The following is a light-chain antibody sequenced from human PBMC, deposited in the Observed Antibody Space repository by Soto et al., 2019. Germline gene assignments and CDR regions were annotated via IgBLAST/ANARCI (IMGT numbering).Light chain of an antibody. CDR2: EVS. J-gene: IGLJ2*01. CDR1: SSDVGAYNY. CDR3: SSYAGNNIWGV. Sequence: QSVLTQPPSASGSPGQWVTISCTGTSSDVGAYNYVSWYQQHPGKAPKLMIYEVSKRPSGVPDRFSGSKSGNTASLTVSGLQAEDEADYYCSSYAGNNIWGVFGGGTQKTVL. V-gene: IGLV2-8*01.